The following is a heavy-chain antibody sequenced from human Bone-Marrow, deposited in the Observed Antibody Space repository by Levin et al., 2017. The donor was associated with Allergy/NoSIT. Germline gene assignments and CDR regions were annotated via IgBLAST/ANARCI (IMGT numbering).Heavy chain of an antibody. CDR3: AHRRGGYNWNDANFDY. Sequence: SGPTLVKPTQALALTCTFSGFSLSTTGVGVGWIRQPPGKALECLALIYWDDDKRYSPSLKSRLIVTKDTSKNQVVLKMTNMDPVDTGTYYCAHRRGGYNWNDANFDYWGQGIPVTVSS. CDR1: GFSLSTTGVG. D-gene: IGHD1-1*01. J-gene: IGHJ4*02. V-gene: IGHV2-5*02. CDR2: IYWDDDK.